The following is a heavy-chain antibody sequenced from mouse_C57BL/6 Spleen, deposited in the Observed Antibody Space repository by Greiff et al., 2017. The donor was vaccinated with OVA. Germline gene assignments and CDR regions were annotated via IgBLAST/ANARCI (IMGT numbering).Heavy chain of an antibody. V-gene: IGHV14-4*01. CDR3: TKGAMDY. J-gene: IGHJ4*01. Sequence: EVQLVESGAELVRPGASVKLSCTASGFNIKDDYMHWVKQRPEQGLEWIGWIDPENGDTEYASKFQGKATITADTSSNTAYLQLSSLTSEDTAVYYCTKGAMDYWGQGTSVTVSS. CDR1: GFNIKDDY. CDR2: IDPENGDT.